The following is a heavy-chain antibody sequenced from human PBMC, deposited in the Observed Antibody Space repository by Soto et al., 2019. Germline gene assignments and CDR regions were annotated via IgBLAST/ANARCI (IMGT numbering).Heavy chain of an antibody. V-gene: IGHV3-53*01. CDR2: IYSGGKT. CDR1: GLSVSTNF. Sequence: QLVESGGGLIQPGESLKLSCAASGLSVSTNFMSGVRQAPGKGLEWLAVIYSGGKTFYADSVKGRFTISKDNYKTTLSLQMNSLRAADTAVYYCTRDAPGERPYYFYSDGMDVWGQGTTVTVSS. J-gene: IGHJ6*02. CDR3: TRDAPGERPYYFYSDGMDV.